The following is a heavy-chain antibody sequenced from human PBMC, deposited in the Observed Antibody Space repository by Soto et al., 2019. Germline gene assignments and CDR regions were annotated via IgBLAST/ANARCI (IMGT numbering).Heavy chain of an antibody. CDR2: IYYSGAT. CDR1: GGSISSGDFY. D-gene: IGHD5-12*01. CDR3: ARDRGGYGRYDY. V-gene: IGHV4-30-4*01. Sequence: QVQLLESGPGLVKPSQTLSLTCTVSGGSISSGDFYWSWIRQPPGKGLEWIGYIYYSGATYYNPSLESRVTISVDTSKNQCSLRLSSVTAADTAVYYCARDRGGYGRYDYWGQGTLVTVSS. J-gene: IGHJ4*02.